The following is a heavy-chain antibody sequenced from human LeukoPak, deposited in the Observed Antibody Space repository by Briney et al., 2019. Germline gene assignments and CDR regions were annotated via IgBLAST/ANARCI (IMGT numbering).Heavy chain of an antibody. CDR3: ARERSWFGELQYYYYYMDV. Sequence: SQTLSLTCTVSGGSISSGGYYWSWIRQHPGKGLEWIGHIYYSGSTYYNPSLKSRVTISVDTSKNQFSLKLSSVTAADTAVYYCARERSWFGELQYYYYYMDVWGKGTTVTVSS. J-gene: IGHJ6*03. CDR1: GGSISSGGYY. V-gene: IGHV4-31*03. CDR2: IYYSGST. D-gene: IGHD3-10*01.